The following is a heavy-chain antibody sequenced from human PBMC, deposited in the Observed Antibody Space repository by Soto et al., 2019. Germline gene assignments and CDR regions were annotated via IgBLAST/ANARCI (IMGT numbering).Heavy chain of an antibody. CDR1: GDSISGYY. J-gene: IGHJ4*02. V-gene: IGHV4-59*01. D-gene: IGHD2-15*01. CDR2: IYYTGTI. CDR3: AKYRRTDAEGYTFDY. Sequence: HVQLQESGPRLVKPSETLSLTCTVSGDSISGYYWSWIRQPPGKGLQWIGYIYYTGTINYNTSLEGRGTISVDTSMNQFSLQVSSVTAEDTAVYFCAKYRRTDAEGYTFDYWGQGALVTVSS.